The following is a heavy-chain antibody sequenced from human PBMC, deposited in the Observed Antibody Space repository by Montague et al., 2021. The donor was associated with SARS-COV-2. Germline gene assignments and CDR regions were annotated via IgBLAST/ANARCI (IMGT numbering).Heavy chain of an antibody. D-gene: IGHD3-9*01. CDR1: GGSISSSSYY. CDR2: VYYSGST. CDR3: ARDGSLRFEILIGRRHYYYGMDV. J-gene: IGHJ6*02. V-gene: IGHV4-39*07. Sequence: SETLSLTCTVSGGSISSSSYYWGWIRQPPGNGLEWIGSVYYSGSTYYNPSLKSRVTISVDTSKNQFSLKLSSVTAADTAVYYCARDGSLRFEILIGRRHYYYGMDVWGQGTTVTVSS.